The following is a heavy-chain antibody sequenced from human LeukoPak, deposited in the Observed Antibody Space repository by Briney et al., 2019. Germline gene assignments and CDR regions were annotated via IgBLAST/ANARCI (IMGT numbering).Heavy chain of an antibody. V-gene: IGHV4-30-2*01. J-gene: IGHJ3*02. CDR2: IYHSGST. D-gene: IGHD1-26*01. Sequence: LRLSCTVSGGPISSGGYYWSWIRQPPGKGLEWIGYIYHSGSTYYNPSLKSRVTISVDRSKNQFSLKLSSVTAADTAVYYCARDPTIVDAFDIWGQGTMVTVSS. CDR1: GGPISSGGYY. CDR3: ARDPTIVDAFDI.